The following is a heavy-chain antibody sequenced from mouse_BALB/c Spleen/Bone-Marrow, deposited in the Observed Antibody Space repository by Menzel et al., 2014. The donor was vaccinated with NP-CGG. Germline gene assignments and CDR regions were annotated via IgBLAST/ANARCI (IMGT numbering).Heavy chain of an antibody. CDR1: GYTFSNYW. CDR2: IYPGNSDT. CDR3: ATLARNNFDN. V-gene: IGHV1-5*01. Sequence: EVQLQQSGTVLARPGAAVKMSCKASGYTFSNYWMHWVKQRPGQGLEWIGTIYPGNSDTTYNQKFKGKATLTAVTSTSTAYMELSSLTNENSAVYYCATLARNNFDNWGKGPTLPVFS. D-gene: IGHD3-1*01. J-gene: IGHJ2*01.